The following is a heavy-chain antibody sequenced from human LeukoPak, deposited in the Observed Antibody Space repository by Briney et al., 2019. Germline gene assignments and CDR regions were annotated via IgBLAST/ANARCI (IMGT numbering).Heavy chain of an antibody. J-gene: IGHJ6*04. Sequence: GGSLRLSCAASGFTFSNFAMSWVRQAPGKGLEWVSYISSSGSTIYYADSVKGRFTISRDNAKNSLYLQMNSLRAEDTAVYYCAELGITMIGGVWGKGTTVTISS. V-gene: IGHV3-48*03. CDR2: ISSSGSTI. CDR3: AELGITMIGGV. D-gene: IGHD3-10*02. CDR1: GFTFSNFA.